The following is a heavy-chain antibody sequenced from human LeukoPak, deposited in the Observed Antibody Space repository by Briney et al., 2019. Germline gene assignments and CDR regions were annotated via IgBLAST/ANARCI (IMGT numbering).Heavy chain of an antibody. CDR1: GGSMSSYY. Sequence: SETLSLTCTVSGGSMSSYYWSWIPLPPGKGLEWIGYIYYTGATYYNPSLKSRVTISLDTSKNQFSLKLSSVTAADAAVYYCARAGYSSGTGYYFDYWGQGALVTVSS. D-gene: IGHD5-18*01. J-gene: IGHJ4*02. CDR3: ARAGYSSGTGYYFDY. CDR2: IYYTGAT. V-gene: IGHV4-59*01.